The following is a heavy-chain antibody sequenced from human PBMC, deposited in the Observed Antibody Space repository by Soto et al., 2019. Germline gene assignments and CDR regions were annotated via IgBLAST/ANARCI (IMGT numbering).Heavy chain of an antibody. CDR2: INEDGSQK. V-gene: IGHV3-7*03. CDR3: VRDHR. Sequence: EVQLVESGGTLVQPGGSLRLSCVGSGFTFSDYWISWVRQAPGKGPEWMANINEDGSQKYYVDSVEGRFTISKDNAQNSLYLQMNSLRVEDTAFYYCVRDHRWGQGTLVTVS. J-gene: IGHJ4*02. CDR1: GFTFSDYW.